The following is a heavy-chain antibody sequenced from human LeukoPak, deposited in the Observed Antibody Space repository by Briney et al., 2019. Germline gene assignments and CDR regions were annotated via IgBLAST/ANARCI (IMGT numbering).Heavy chain of an antibody. V-gene: IGHV3-30*18. CDR1: GFSFSRHG. D-gene: IGHD2-15*01. Sequence: PGGSLRLSCAASGFSFSRHGIHWVRQAPGKGLEWVAVILNDGGKKNFADSVKGRFTISRDDSKNTVFLQMNSLRVEDSAVYYCAKDTPPHWGQGTLVTVSS. J-gene: IGHJ4*02. CDR3: AKDTPPH. CDR2: ILNDGGKK.